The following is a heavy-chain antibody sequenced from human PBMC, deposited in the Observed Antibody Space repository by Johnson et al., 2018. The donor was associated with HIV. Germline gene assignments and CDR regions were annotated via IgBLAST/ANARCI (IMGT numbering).Heavy chain of an antibody. J-gene: IGHJ3*02. CDR1: GFTFDDYA. CDR3: TTGLYWNDAFNI. CDR2: ISYDGSDK. V-gene: IGHV3-30*04. Sequence: LQLVESGGGLVQPGRSLRLSCAASGFTFDDYAIHWVRQAPAKGLEWVEVISYDGSDKYYADSVKGRFTISRDSSKNTLYLHMNSLKTEDTGVYYCTTGLYWNDAFNIWGQGTMVSVSS. D-gene: IGHD1-1*01.